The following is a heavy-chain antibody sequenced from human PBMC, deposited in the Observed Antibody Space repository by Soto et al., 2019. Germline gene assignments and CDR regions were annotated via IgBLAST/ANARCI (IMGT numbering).Heavy chain of an antibody. D-gene: IGHD3-16*01. V-gene: IGHV4-59*01. CDR2: VYYSGST. Sequence: SETLSLTCTVSGGSISSYYWSWIRQPPGKGLEWIGYVYYSGSTNYNPSLKSRVTISVDTSKNQFSLKLSSVTAADTAVYYCARRYGGNFDYWGQGTLVTVSS. CDR1: GGSISSYY. CDR3: ARRYGGNFDY. J-gene: IGHJ4*02.